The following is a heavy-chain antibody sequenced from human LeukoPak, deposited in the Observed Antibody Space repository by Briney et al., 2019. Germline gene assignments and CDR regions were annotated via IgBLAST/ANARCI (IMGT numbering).Heavy chain of an antibody. CDR3: ARHYYDRSDSYSFDY. V-gene: IGHV4-59*01. D-gene: IGHD3-22*01. J-gene: IGHJ4*02. Sequence: KSSETLSLTCTVSAGSISNYYWSWIRQAPGKALEWIGYIYYSGRTNYNPSLKSRVTISEGTSTNQFTLKLSSVTTADTAIYYCARHYYDRSDSYSFDYWGQGTLVTVSS. CDR1: AGSISNYY. CDR2: IYYSGRT.